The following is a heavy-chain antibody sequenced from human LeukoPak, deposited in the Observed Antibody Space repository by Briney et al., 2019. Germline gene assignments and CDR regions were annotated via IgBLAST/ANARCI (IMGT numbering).Heavy chain of an antibody. V-gene: IGHV4-39*07. CDR3: ARMGRDSSGYGRGPAGDYFDY. Sequence: SETLSLTCTASGGSISSGSYYWSWIRQPAGKGLEWIGSIYHSGSTYYNPSLKSRVTISVDTSKNQFSLKLSSVTAADTAVYYCARMGRDSSGYGRGPAGDYFDYWGQGTLVTVSS. CDR2: IYHSGST. CDR1: GGSISSGSYY. J-gene: IGHJ4*02. D-gene: IGHD3-22*01.